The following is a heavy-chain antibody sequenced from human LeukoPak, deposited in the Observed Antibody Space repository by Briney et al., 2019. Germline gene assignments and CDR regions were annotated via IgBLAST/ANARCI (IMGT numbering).Heavy chain of an antibody. J-gene: IGHJ6*03. V-gene: IGHV3-21*01. Sequence: PGGSLRLSCGASGFCFSSYSMNWVRQAPGKGLEWVSSINSGSTYTYYADSVKGRFTISRDNAKNSLHLQMDSLRAEDTAVYFCARVEATTGRNYHYYYMDVWGKGTTVTVSS. D-gene: IGHD1-1*01. CDR1: GFCFSSYS. CDR3: ARVEATTGRNYHYYYMDV. CDR2: INSGSTYT.